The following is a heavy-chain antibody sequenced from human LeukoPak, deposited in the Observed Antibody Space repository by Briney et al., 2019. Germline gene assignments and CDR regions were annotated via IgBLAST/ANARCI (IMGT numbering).Heavy chain of an antibody. CDR2: IYPGDSDV. V-gene: IGHV5-51*01. Sequence: GESLKISCKGSGYTFTSYWIGWVRQMPGKGLEWMGIIYPGDSDVRYRPPFQGQVTISVDKSINTAYLQWSSLKASDTAMYFCARGGIIVGSTSHFDSWGQGTLVTVSS. CDR1: GYTFTSYW. J-gene: IGHJ5*01. CDR3: ARGGIIVGSTSHFDS. D-gene: IGHD3-22*01.